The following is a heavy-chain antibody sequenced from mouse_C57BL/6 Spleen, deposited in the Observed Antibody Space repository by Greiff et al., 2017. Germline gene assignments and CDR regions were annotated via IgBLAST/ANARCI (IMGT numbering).Heavy chain of an antibody. CDR1: GYTFTSYW. J-gene: IGHJ4*01. V-gene: IGHV1-69*01. CDR3: AREDYGSSYYAMDD. D-gene: IGHD1-1*01. Sequence: VQLQQPGAELVMPGASVKLSCKASGYTFTSYWMPWVKQRPGQGLEWIGELDPSDSYTNYNQKFKGKSTLTVDKSSSTAYMQLSSLTSEDSAVYYCAREDYGSSYYAMDDWGQGTTVTV. CDR2: LDPSDSYT.